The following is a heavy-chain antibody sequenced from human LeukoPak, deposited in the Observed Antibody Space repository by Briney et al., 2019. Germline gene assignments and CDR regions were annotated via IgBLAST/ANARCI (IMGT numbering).Heavy chain of an antibody. D-gene: IGHD5-18*01. J-gene: IGHJ6*03. CDR1: GYIFTDYY. Sequence: ASVKVSCKASGYIFTDYYMHWVRQAPGQELGWMGGIIPIFGTANYAQKFQDRVTITTDASTSTVYMELTSLRSEDTAVYYCARTPQHSYYYYNMDVWGKGTTVTVAS. CDR2: IIPIFGTA. CDR3: ARTPQHSYYYYNMDV. V-gene: IGHV1-69*05.